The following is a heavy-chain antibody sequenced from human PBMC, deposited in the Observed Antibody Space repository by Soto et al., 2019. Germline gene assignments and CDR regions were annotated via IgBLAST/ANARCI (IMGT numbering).Heavy chain of an antibody. D-gene: IGHD1-26*01. CDR1: GYTFTSYG. CDR2: ISAYNGNT. V-gene: IGHV1-18*01. J-gene: IGHJ6*03. CDR3: ARDSSTAAGDEYYYYYMDV. Sequence: SVKVSCKASGYTFTSYGISWVRHAPGQGLEWMGWISAYNGNTNYAQKLQGRVTMTTDTSTSTAYMELRSLRSDDTAVYYCARDSSTAAGDEYYYYYMDVWGKGTTVTVSS.